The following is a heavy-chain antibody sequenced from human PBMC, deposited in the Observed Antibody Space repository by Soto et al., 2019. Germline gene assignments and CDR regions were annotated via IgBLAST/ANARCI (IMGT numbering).Heavy chain of an antibody. CDR1: GFTFTSYA. J-gene: IGHJ4*02. V-gene: IGHV3-30-3*01. CDR3: ARDARDGYNLYFDY. Sequence: QVQLVESGGGVVQPGRSLRLSCAASGFTFTSYAMHWVRQAPGKGLEWVAVISEDGSNKYYADSVKGRFTISRDNSKNTLSLQMNSLRAEDRAVYYCARDARDGYNLYFDYWGQGTLVTVSS. D-gene: IGHD5-12*01. CDR2: ISEDGSNK.